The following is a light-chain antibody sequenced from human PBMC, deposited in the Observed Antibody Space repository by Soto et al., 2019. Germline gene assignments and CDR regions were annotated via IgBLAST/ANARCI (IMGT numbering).Light chain of an antibody. Sequence: EIVMTQSPATLSVSPGERVILACMASQSISSNVAWYQQKPGQAPRLLIYRTSNRATGIPDRFSGSGSGTDFTLTISRLEPEDFAVYWCQQYDSSPRTFGQGTKVVIK. V-gene: IGKV3-20*01. CDR1: QSISSN. CDR3: QQYDSSPRT. J-gene: IGKJ1*01. CDR2: RTS.